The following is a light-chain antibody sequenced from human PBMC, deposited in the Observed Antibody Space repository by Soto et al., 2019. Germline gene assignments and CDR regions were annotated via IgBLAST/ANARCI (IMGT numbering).Light chain of an antibody. CDR1: RSVSNY. CDR2: DAS. Sequence: ELTEAPATLSLPPGEAATLSCRASRSVSNYLAWYQQKPGQAPRLLIYDASSRPTDIPARFSGSGSGTDFTLTISSLEPEDFALYYCQQRSNWPIPFGQGSRLEVK. J-gene: IGKJ5*01. V-gene: IGKV3-11*01. CDR3: QQRSNWPIP.